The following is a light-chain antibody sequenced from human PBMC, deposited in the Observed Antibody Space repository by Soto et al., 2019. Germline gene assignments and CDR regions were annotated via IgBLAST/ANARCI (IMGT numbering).Light chain of an antibody. CDR3: QQYSSFSRA. CDR1: QSISPW. J-gene: IGKJ1*01. CDR2: DAS. Sequence: DIPMTQSPSTLSASVGDTVTITCRASQSISPWLAWYQQKPGKVPNLLIYDASSLRTGVPSRFRGSGSGTEFTLTISSLQPDDFATYYCQQYSSFSRAFGHGTKVEVK. V-gene: IGKV1-5*01.